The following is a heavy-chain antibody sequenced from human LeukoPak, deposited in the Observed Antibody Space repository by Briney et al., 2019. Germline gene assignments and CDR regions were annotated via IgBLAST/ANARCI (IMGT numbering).Heavy chain of an antibody. CDR3: ARGVYGSGSYYNRLFYFDY. Sequence: ASVKVSCKASGYTFTGYYMHWVRQAPGQGLERMGGIIPIFGTANYAQKFQGRVTITADESTSTAYMELSSLRSEDTAVYYCARGVYGSGSYYNRLFYFDYWGQGTLVTVSS. CDR1: GYTFTGYY. J-gene: IGHJ4*02. CDR2: IIPIFGTA. V-gene: IGHV1-69*13. D-gene: IGHD3-10*01.